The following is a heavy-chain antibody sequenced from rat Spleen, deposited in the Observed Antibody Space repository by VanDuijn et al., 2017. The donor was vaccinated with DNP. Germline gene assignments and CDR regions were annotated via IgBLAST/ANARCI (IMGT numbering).Heavy chain of an antibody. CDR1: GFSLTSNC. CDR3: TSYYSGDFHY. J-gene: IGHJ2*01. V-gene: IGHV2S12*01. D-gene: IGHD1-1*01. Sequence: QVQLKESGPGLVQPSQTLSLTCTVSGFSLTSNCVSWVRQPPGKGLEWIAGISSCGITYYNSALKSRLSISRDTSKSQVFLKMNSLQTEDTAIYYCTSYYSGDFHYWGQGVMVTVSS. CDR2: ISSCGIT.